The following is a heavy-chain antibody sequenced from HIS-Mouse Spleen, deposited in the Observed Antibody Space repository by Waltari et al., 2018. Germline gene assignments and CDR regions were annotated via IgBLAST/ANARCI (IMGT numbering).Heavy chain of an antibody. J-gene: IGHJ2*01. CDR3: AREIPYSSSWYDWYFDL. Sequence: QLQLQESGPGLVKPSETLSLTCTVSAGSISRSSYYWGWIRQPPGKGLEWLGSIYYSGSTYYNPSLKSRVTISVDTSKNQFSLKLSSVTAADTAVYYCAREIPYSSSWYDWYFDLWGRGTLVTVSS. CDR1: AGSISRSSYY. D-gene: IGHD6-13*01. V-gene: IGHV4-39*07. CDR2: IYYSGST.